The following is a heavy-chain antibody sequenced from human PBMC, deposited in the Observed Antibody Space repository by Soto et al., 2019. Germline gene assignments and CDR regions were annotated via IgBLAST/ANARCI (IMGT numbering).Heavy chain of an antibody. V-gene: IGHV4-59*08. CDR2: IYYSGST. J-gene: IGHJ4*02. CDR1: GGSISSYY. D-gene: IGHD2-21*01. Sequence: SETLSLTCTVSGGSISSYYWSWIRQPPGKGLEWIGYIYYSGSTNYNPSLKSRVTISVDTSKNQFSLKLSSVTAADTAVYYCARSYSWAPFDYWGQGTLVTVSS. CDR3: ARSYSWAPFDY.